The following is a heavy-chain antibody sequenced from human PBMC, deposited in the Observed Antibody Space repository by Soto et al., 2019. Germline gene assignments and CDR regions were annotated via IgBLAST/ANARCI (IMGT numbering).Heavy chain of an antibody. Sequence: SETLSLTCTVSGGSISSYYWSWIRQPPGKGLEWIGYIYYSGSTNYNPSLKSRVTISVDTSKNQFSLKLSSVTAADTAVYYCARDPGYCSGGSCFHYFDYWGQGTLVTVSS. CDR1: GGSISSYY. CDR3: ARDPGYCSGGSCFHYFDY. J-gene: IGHJ4*02. D-gene: IGHD2-15*01. CDR2: IYYSGST. V-gene: IGHV4-59*01.